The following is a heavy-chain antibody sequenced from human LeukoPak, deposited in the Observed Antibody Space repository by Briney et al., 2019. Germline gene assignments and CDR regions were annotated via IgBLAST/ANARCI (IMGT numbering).Heavy chain of an antibody. D-gene: IGHD3-10*01. V-gene: IGHV4-34*01. J-gene: IGHJ4*02. CDR2: INHSGST. Sequence: PSETLSLTCAVYGGSFSGYYWSWIRQPPGKGLEWIGEINHSGSTNYNPSLKSRVTISVDTSKNQFSLKLSSATAADTAVYYCASWLGFWGQGTLVTVSS. CDR3: ASWLGF. CDR1: GGSFSGYY.